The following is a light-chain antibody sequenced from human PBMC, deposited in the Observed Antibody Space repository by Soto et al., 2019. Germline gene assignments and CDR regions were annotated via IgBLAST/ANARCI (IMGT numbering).Light chain of an antibody. V-gene: IGKV3-11*01. CDR1: QSVGTY. CDR3: QQRYNWPNT. J-gene: IGKJ2*01. CDR2: DAS. Sequence: EIVLTQSPATLSLSPGERATLSCRTSQSVGTYLAWYQHNPGKAPRLLIYDASNSATGIPARFSGSGSGTDFTLPISSPEPEDFAVYYCQQRYNWPNTFGQGTKLEIK.